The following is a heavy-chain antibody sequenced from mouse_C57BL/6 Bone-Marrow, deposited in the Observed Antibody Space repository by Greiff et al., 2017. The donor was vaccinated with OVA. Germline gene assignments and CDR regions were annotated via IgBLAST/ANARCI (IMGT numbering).Heavy chain of an antibody. CDR1: GFNFKDDY. J-gene: IGHJ2*01. CDR2: IDPENGDT. V-gene: IGHV14-4*01. Sequence: VQLKESGAELVRPGASVKLSCTASGFNFKDDYMHWVKERPEQGLEWIGWIDPENGDTEYASKFKGKATITADTSSNTLYLHLSSLTSEDTAVYYCTTYRYWGQGTTLTVSS. CDR3: TTYRY.